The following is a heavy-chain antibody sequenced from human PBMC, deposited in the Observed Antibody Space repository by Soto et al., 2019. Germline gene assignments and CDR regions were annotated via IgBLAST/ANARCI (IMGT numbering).Heavy chain of an antibody. Sequence: QVQLVESGGGVVQPGRSLRLSCAASGFTFSSYGMHWVRQAPGKGLEWVAVIWYDGSNKYYADSVKGRFTISRDNSKNTLYLQMNSLRAEDTAVYYCARDFIDFWSGYRQRMDVWGQGTTVTVSS. CDR2: IWYDGSNK. CDR1: GFTFSSYG. V-gene: IGHV3-33*01. CDR3: ARDFIDFWSGYRQRMDV. D-gene: IGHD3-3*01. J-gene: IGHJ6*02.